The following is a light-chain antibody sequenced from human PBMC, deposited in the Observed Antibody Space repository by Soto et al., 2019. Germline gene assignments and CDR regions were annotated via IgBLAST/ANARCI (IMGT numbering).Light chain of an antibody. CDR3: QDYGTSAPWT. J-gene: IGKJ1*01. Sequence: VLTQSPGTLSLSPGVRTTLSCRASQNIRGNELAWYQQKPGQPPRLLIYRGSSRAPGIPDRFSGRGSGTEFTLTISRLEPEDFAVYYCQDYGTSAPWTFGQGTRVEIK. CDR1: QNIRGNE. V-gene: IGKV3-20*01. CDR2: RGS.